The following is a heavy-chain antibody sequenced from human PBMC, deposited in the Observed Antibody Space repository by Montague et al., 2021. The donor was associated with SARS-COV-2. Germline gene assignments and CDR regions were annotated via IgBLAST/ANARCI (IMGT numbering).Heavy chain of an antibody. D-gene: IGHD1-1*01. V-gene: IGHV3-23*01. Sequence: SLRLSCAASGFTFSDYAMAWVRQAPGKGLEWVSAISGSSRSTYSGDSVKGRFTISRDNSKNMVYLHLNNLGAEDMAIYHCAKTLTSRSALDYWGPGTLVTVSS. CDR1: GFTFSDYA. CDR3: AKTLTSRSALDY. J-gene: IGHJ4*02. CDR2: ISGSSRST.